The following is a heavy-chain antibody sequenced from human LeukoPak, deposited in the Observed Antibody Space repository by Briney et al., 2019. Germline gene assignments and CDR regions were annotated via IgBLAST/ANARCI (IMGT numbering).Heavy chain of an antibody. V-gene: IGHV1-18*04. CDR1: GYTFTSNY. Sequence: ASVKVSCKAFGYTFTSNYMHWVRQAPGQGLEWMGWISAYNGNTNYAQKLQGRVTMTTDTSTSTAYMELRSLRSDDTAVYYCARKRDFDYWGQGTLVTVSS. CDR3: ARKRDFDY. J-gene: IGHJ4*02. CDR2: ISAYNGNT.